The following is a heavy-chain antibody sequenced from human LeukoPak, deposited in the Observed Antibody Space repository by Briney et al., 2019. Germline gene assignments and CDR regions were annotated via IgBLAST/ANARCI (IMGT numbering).Heavy chain of an antibody. V-gene: IGHV3-23*01. Sequence: GGSLRLSCAASGFTFSSYAMTWVRQAPGKGLEWASSISGSGPSTDYADSVKGRFTISRDKAKNTLYLQMNSLRAEDTAVYYCARLPTFYYDSSHYHYDYWGQGTLVTVSS. CDR2: ISGSGPST. CDR1: GFTFSSYA. D-gene: IGHD3-22*01. J-gene: IGHJ4*02. CDR3: ARLPTFYYDSSHYHYDY.